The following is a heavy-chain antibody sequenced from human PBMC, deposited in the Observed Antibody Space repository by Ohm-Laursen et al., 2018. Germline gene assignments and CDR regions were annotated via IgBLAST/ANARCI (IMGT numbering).Heavy chain of an antibody. CDR2: ISWNSGSI. J-gene: IGHJ4*02. Sequence: SLRLSCAASGFTFADYAMHWVRQAPGKGLEWVSGISWNSGSIGYADSVKGRFTISRDNAKNSLYLQMNSLRAEDTALYYCAKDMGGGSCYDYWGQGTLVTVSS. D-gene: IGHD2-15*01. CDR1: GFTFADYA. CDR3: AKDMGGGSCYDY. V-gene: IGHV3-9*01.